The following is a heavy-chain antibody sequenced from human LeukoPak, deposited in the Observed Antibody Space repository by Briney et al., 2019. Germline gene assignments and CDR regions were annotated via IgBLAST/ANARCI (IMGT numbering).Heavy chain of an antibody. V-gene: IGHV4-59*05. D-gene: IGHD5-18*01. CDR3: ARRRVQLGYMDV. CDR2: IYYSGST. J-gene: IGHJ6*03. Sequence: KTSETLSLTCTVSGGSITNYYWSWIRQPPGKRLEWIGSIYYSGSTYYNPSLKSRVTISVDTSKNQFSLKLSSVTAADTAVYYCARRRVQLGYMDVWGKGTTVTISS. CDR1: GGSITNYY.